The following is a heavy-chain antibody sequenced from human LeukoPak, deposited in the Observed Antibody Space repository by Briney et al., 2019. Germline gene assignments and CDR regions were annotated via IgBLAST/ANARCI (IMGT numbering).Heavy chain of an antibody. D-gene: IGHD3-22*01. CDR1: GDTFSSYA. Sequence: SVKVSCKASGDTFSSYAISWVRQAPGQGLEWMGRIIPIFGIANYAQKFQGGVTITADKSTSPAYMELSSLRSEDTAVYYCASRHYYDSSGYYARRNDAFDIWGQGTMFTVSS. J-gene: IGHJ3*02. CDR2: IIPIFGIA. V-gene: IGHV1-69*04. CDR3: ASRHYYDSSGYYARRNDAFDI.